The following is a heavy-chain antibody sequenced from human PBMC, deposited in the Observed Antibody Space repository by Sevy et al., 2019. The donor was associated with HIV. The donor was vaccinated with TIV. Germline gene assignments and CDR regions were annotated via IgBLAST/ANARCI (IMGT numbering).Heavy chain of an antibody. D-gene: IGHD5-12*01. CDR2: ISSSGSTI. J-gene: IGHJ4*02. V-gene: IGHV3-48*03. CDR3: ARDDRGYSGYDRGNFDY. CDR1: GFTFSSYE. Sequence: GGSLRLSCAASGFTFSSYEMNWVHQAPGKRLEWVSYISSSGSTIYYADSVKGRFTISRDNAKNSLYLQMNSLRAEDTAVYYCARDDRGYSGYDRGNFDYWGQGTLVTVSS.